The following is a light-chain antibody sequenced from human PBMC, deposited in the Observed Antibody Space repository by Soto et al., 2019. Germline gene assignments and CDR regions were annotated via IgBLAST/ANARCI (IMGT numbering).Light chain of an antibody. V-gene: IGLV1-44*01. CDR1: DSNIGDNA. CDR2: SNR. J-gene: IGLJ2*01. CDR3: ATWDDSLNGLV. Sequence: QSVLTQPPSASGTPGQRVSISCSGSDSNIGDNAVNWFQQLPGTAPKLLIYSNRQRPSGVPDRFSGSKSGTSASLAISGLQSEDEAVYFCATWDDSLNGLVFGGGTKLTVL.